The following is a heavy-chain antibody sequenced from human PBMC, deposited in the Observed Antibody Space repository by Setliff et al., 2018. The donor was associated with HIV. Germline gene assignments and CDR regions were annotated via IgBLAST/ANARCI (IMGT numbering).Heavy chain of an antibody. CDR1: GYTYTSYA. V-gene: IGHV1-3*01. CDR3: AASRYCSSTSCYEDYGLDV. CDR2: INAGNGNT. J-gene: IGHJ6*02. Sequence: GASVKVSCKASGYTYTSYAMHWVRQAPGQRLEWMGWINAGNGNTKYSQKFQGRVTITRDTSASTAYMELSSLRSEDTAVYYCAASRYCSSTSCYEDYGLDVWGQGTTVTVSS. D-gene: IGHD2-2*01.